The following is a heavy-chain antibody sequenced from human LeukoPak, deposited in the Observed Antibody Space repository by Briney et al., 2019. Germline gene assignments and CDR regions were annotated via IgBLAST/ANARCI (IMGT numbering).Heavy chain of an antibody. CDR1: GFTFNNYW. J-gene: IGHJ4*02. Sequence: GSLRLSCAASGFTFNNYWLSWVRQGPGKGLEWVAHIKEDTSQKYYVGSVEGRFTISRDNVRNSLYLQMNSLRGEDTAVYFCARQVSREGHFDYWGQGALVTVSS. CDR3: ARQVSREGHFDY. D-gene: IGHD1-26*01. CDR2: IKEDTSQK. V-gene: IGHV3-7*01.